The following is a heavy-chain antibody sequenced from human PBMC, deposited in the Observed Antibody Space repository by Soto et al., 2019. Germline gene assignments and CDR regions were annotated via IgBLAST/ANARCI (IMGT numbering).Heavy chain of an antibody. CDR2: ISYDGNVA. CDR3: AKEGPITNWYFDY. J-gene: IGHJ4*02. V-gene: IGHV3-30*18. Sequence: QVQLVESGGGVVQPGRSPRLSCAASGFTFSSYGMHWVRQAPGKGLEWVTVISYDGNVAYYADSVKGRFTISRDNSKNTLYLQMNSLRTEDTAMYYCAKEGPITNWYFDYWGQGTLVTVSS. D-gene: IGHD1-1*01. CDR1: GFTFSSYG.